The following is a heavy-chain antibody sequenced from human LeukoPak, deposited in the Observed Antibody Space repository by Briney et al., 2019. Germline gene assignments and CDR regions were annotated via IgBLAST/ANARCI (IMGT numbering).Heavy chain of an antibody. CDR2: IYTSGST. D-gene: IGHD2-2*01. V-gene: IGHV4-61*02. J-gene: IGHJ4*02. Sequence: KPSETLSLTCTVSGGSISSGSYYWSWIRQPAGKGLEWIGRIYTSGSTNYNPSLKSRVTISVDMSKNQFSLKLSSVTAADTAVYYCASLVVVPAAMVSYFDYWGQGTLVTVSS. CDR1: GGSISSGSYY. CDR3: ASLVVVPAAMVSYFDY.